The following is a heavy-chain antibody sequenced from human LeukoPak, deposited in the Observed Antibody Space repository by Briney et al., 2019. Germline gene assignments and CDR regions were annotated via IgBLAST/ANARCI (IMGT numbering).Heavy chain of an antibody. CDR2: ISNDGNNK. D-gene: IGHD5-18*01. V-gene: IGHV3-30*19. Sequence: GGSLRLSCAASGFSFSRYGMHWVRQAPGRGLEWVSHISNDGNNKNFADSVKGRFTISRDNSKNTLYLQMNSLRTDDTAVYYCATTRQGNSRDFDYWGQGTLVTVSS. J-gene: IGHJ4*02. CDR3: ATTRQGNSRDFDY. CDR1: GFSFSRYG.